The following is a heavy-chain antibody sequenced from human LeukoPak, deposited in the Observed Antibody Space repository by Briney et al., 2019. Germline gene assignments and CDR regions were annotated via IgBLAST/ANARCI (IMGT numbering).Heavy chain of an antibody. D-gene: IGHD3-22*01. CDR3: ASQSSGYYLGWFDP. J-gene: IGHJ5*02. CDR1: GGSISSYY. CDR2: IYYSGST. V-gene: IGHV4-59*01. Sequence: NPSETLSLTCTVSGGSISSYYWSWIRQPPGKGLEWIGYIYYSGSTNYNPSLKSRVTISVDTSKNQFSLKLSSVTAADTAVYYCASQSSGYYLGWFDPWGQGTLVTVSS.